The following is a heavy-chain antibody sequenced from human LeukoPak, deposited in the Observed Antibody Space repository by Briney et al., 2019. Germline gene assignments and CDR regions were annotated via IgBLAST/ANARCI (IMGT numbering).Heavy chain of an antibody. Sequence: SETLSLSCTVSGGSISSYYWSWIRQPPGKGLEWIGYIYDSVFTKYNPSLKSRVTISVDTSKNQFSLKLSSVTAVDTAVYYCARGVVLTGYYELDYWGQGTLVTVSS. J-gene: IGHJ4*02. CDR1: GGSISSYY. D-gene: IGHD3-9*01. CDR3: ARGVVLTGYYELDY. CDR2: IYDSVFT. V-gene: IGHV4-59*01.